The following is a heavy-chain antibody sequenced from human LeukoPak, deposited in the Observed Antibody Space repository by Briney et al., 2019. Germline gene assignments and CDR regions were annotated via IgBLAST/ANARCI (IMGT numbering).Heavy chain of an antibody. D-gene: IGHD3-22*01. J-gene: IGHJ1*01. V-gene: IGHV1-18*01. CDR1: GFNFNSNG. CDR3: ARGPRSSGYYYAYFQH. Sequence: DSVKVSCKASGFNFNSNGISWVRQAPGQGLEWMGWISAYNGNTNYAQKLQGRVTMTTDTSTSTAYMELRSLRSDDTAVYYCARGPRSSGYYYAYFQHWGQGTLVTVSS. CDR2: ISAYNGNT.